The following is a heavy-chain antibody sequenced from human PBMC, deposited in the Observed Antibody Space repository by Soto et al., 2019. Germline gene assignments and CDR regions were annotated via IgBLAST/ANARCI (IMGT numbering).Heavy chain of an antibody. V-gene: IGHV3-15*01. CDR1: GFTFSHAW. CDR2: IKSKVDGETK. CDR3: CVIKRRDQYSTSGYWFDP. Sequence: GGSLRLSCAASGFTFSHAWMSWVRQAPGKGLEWVGRIKSKVDGETKDYGAPVRGRFTISRDDSQDILYLHMNSLRIEDTAVYYCCVIKRRDQYSTSGYWFDPWGPGTLVTVSS. D-gene: IGHD4-4*01. J-gene: IGHJ5*02.